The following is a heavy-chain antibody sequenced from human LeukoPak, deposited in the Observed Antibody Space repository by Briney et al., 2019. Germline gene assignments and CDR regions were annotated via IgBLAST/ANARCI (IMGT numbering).Heavy chain of an antibody. D-gene: IGHD3-22*01. J-gene: IGHJ4*02. V-gene: IGHV4-31*03. Sequence: PSQTLCLTCTVSGGSISSGGYYRSWIRQRPGKGLERIGYIYYSGSTYYNPSLKSRVTTSVDTSKNQFSLKLSSVTAADTAVYYCARDRDSSGYFFDYWGQGTLVTVCS. CDR2: IYYSGST. CDR3: ARDRDSSGYFFDY. CDR1: GGSISSGGYY.